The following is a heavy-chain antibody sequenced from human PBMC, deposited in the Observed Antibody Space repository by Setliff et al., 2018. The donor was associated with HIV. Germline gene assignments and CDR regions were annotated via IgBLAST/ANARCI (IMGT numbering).Heavy chain of an antibody. CDR3: ARDRLLLWFDEEYYFDY. V-gene: IGHV4-39*07. J-gene: IGHJ4*02. Sequence: SEILSLTCTVSGGSISSSSLYWGWIRQPPGKGLEWIGSIYYSGSTYYNPSLKSRVTISLDTSKSLFSLKLSSVSAADTAVYYCARDRLLLWFDEEYYFDYWGQGTLVTVSS. D-gene: IGHD3-10*01. CDR1: GGSISSSSLY. CDR2: IYYSGST.